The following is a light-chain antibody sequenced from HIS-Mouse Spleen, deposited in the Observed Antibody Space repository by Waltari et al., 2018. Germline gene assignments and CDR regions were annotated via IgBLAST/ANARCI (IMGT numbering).Light chain of an antibody. CDR2: WAS. V-gene: IGKV4-1*01. CDR1: QSVLYSSNNKNY. CDR3: QQRSNWPT. J-gene: IGKJ4*01. Sequence: DIVMTQSPDSLAVSLGERATINCKSSQSVLYSSNNKNYLAWYQQKPGQPPKLLIYWASTRESGVPDRFSGSGSGTDFTLTISSLQAEDFAVYYCQQRSNWPTFGGGTKVEIK.